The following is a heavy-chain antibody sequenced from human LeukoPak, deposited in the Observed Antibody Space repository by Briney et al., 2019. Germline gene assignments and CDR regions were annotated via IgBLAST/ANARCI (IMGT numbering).Heavy chain of an antibody. D-gene: IGHD3-22*01. J-gene: IGHJ4*02. V-gene: IGHV3-66*01. Sequence: GGSLRLSCAATGFTVSSNYMSWVRQAPGKGLEWVSVIYSGGNTYYADSVKGRFTISRGNSKNTLFLQMNSLRANDTAVYYCARDRGGDGSGYPLHWGQGTLVTVSS. CDR1: GFTVSSNY. CDR3: ARDRGGDGSGYPLH. CDR2: IYSGGNT.